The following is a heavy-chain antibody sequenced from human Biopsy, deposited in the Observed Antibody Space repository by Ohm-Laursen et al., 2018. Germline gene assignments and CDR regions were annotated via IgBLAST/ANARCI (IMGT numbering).Heavy chain of an antibody. V-gene: IGHV3-66*01. CDR3: ARGSGSGFYFDQ. D-gene: IGHD2-15*01. Sequence: SLRLSCSASKSTVRTNSMSWVRLAPGKGLEWVSVIYAGATTYYPDSVKGRFTISRDNSRNTVYLQMDSLRGEDTAVYFCARGSGSGFYFDQWGQGTLVTVSS. J-gene: IGHJ4*02. CDR2: IYAGATT. CDR1: KSTVRTNS.